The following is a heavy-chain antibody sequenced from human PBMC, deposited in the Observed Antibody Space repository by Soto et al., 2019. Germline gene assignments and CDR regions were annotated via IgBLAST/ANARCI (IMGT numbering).Heavy chain of an antibody. V-gene: IGHV1-18*01. CDR3: AKEEESQNLDE. CDR1: GYTFRNYG. Sequence: VQVSCKASGYTFRNYGISWVRQAPGQGLEWMGWISPFNGNIKYGQKFQGRVTMTTDTSTSITYMELTSLRSDDTAVYYCAKEEESQNLDEWGQGTLVTVS. J-gene: IGHJ4*02. CDR2: ISPFNGNI.